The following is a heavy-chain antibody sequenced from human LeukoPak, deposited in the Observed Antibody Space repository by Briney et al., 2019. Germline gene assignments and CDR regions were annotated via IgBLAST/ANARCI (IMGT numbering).Heavy chain of an antibody. CDR3: AREGLRRFDY. CDR2: ISYDGSNK. J-gene: IGHJ4*02. D-gene: IGHD2-15*01. V-gene: IGHV3-30*04. CDR1: GFTFSSYA. Sequence: PGRSLRLSCAASGFTFSSYAMHWVRQAPGKGLEWVAVISYDGSNKYYADSVKGRFTISRGNSKNTLYLQMNSLRAEDTAVYYCAREGLRRFDYWGQGTLVTVSS.